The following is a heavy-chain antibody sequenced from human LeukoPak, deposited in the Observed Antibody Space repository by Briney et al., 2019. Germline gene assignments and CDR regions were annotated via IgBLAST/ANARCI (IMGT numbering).Heavy chain of an antibody. CDR1: GFTFSSYA. CDR3: ARSLNKYCSGCGCFTFHY. J-gene: IGHJ4*02. D-gene: IGHD2-15*01. V-gene: IGHV3-23*01. CDR2: VSGSGSIT. Sequence: GGSLRLSCADSGFTFSSYAMSWVRQTPGKGLEWVSTVSGSGSITYYADSVKGRFTISRDNSKNTLDLQMSSLRAEDTAVYYCARSLNKYCSGCGCFTFHYWGQGTLVTVSS.